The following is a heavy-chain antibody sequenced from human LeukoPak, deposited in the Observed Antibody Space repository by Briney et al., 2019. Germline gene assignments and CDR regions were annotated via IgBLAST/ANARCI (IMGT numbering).Heavy chain of an antibody. CDR3: AKDWGIIVVVSLDY. V-gene: IGHV3-74*01. D-gene: IGHD2-2*01. J-gene: IGHJ4*02. Sequence: PGGSLRLSCAASGFTFSSYWMHWVRQAPGKGLVWVSRINRDGSSTYYADSVKGRFTISRDNSKNTLYLQMNSLRAEDTAVYYCAKDWGIIVVVSLDYWGQGTLVTVSS. CDR1: GFTFSSYW. CDR2: INRDGSST.